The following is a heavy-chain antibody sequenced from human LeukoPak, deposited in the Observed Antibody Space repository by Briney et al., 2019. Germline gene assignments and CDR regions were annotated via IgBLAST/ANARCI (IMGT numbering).Heavy chain of an antibody. CDR1: GGSISSYY. V-gene: IGHV4-59*12. J-gene: IGHJ2*01. CDR3: ARVQYWYFDL. CDR2: IYHSGST. Sequence: SETLSLTCTVSGGSISSYYWSWIRQPPGKGLEWIGYIYHSGSTYYNPSLKSRVTISVDRSKNQFSLKLSSVTAADTAVYYCARVQYWYFDLWGRGTLVTVSS.